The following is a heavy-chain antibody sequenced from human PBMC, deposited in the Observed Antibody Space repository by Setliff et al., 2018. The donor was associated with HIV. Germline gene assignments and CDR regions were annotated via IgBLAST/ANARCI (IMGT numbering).Heavy chain of an antibody. CDR3: ARDFCGSSCSSGYGYFDH. Sequence: PSETLSLTCTVSGGSISSSSYYWGWIRQPPGKGLEWIGSIYYSGSTYYNPSPKSRVTISVDTSKNQFSLKLNSVTATDTAVYYCARDFCGSSCSSGYGYFDHWGQGTLVTVSS. CDR2: IYYSGST. V-gene: IGHV4-39*02. J-gene: IGHJ4*02. CDR1: GGSISSSSYY. D-gene: IGHD2-15*01.